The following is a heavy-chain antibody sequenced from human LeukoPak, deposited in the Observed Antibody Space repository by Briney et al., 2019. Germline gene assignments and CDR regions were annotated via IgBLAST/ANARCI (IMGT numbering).Heavy chain of an antibody. CDR3: ARLRMVRGPQTNYYYGMDV. J-gene: IGHJ6*02. D-gene: IGHD3-10*01. CDR1: GFTFSSFS. CDR2: ISGVSSYI. V-gene: IGHV3-21*04. Sequence: GGSLRLSCAASGFTFSSFSMSWVRQAPGKGPEWVSSISGVSSYIYYADSVKGRFTISRDNARNSLYLQMNSLRAEDTAVYYCARLRMVRGPQTNYYYGMDVWGQGTTVTVSS.